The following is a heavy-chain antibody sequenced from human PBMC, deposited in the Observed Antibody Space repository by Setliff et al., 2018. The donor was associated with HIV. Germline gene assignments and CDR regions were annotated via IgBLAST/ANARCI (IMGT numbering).Heavy chain of an antibody. CDR2: ISTYNGNT. D-gene: IGHD4-17*01. J-gene: IGHJ4*02. CDR3: ARDDYGDYVGDY. CDR1: GYTFTSYG. Sequence: ASVKVSCKASGYTFTSYGISWVRQAPGQGLEWMGWISTYNGNTDYAQKLQGRVTMTTDTSTSTAYMELRSLRSDDSAVYYCARDDYGDYVGDYWGQGTLVTVSS. V-gene: IGHV1-18*01.